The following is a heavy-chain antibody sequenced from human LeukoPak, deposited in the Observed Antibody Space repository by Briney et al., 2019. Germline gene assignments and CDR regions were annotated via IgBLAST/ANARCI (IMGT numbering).Heavy chain of an antibody. CDR2: FDPEDGET. V-gene: IGHV1-24*01. D-gene: IGHD3-22*01. J-gene: IGHJ1*01. CDR3: ACDSSGYYHEYFQH. Sequence: ASVKVSCKVSGYTLTELSMHWVRQAPGKGLEWMGGFDPEDGETIYAQKFQGRVTMTEDTSTDTAYMELSSLRSEDTAVYYCACDSSGYYHEYFQHWGQGTLVNVSS. CDR1: GYTLTELS.